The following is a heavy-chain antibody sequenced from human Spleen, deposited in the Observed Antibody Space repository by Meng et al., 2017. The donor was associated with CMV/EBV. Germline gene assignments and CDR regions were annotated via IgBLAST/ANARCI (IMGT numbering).Heavy chain of an antibody. CDR3: ARDLNWGAVRVGILDYYGMDV. CDR2: ISSTSSYI. Sequence: GETLKISCAASGFPFSDSYMTWIRQAPGKGLEWVSSISSTSSYIYYADSVKGRFTISRDNAKNSLYLQMNSLRAEDTAVYYCARDLNWGAVRVGILDYYGMDVWGQGTTVTVSS. CDR1: GFPFSDSY. D-gene: IGHD7-27*01. V-gene: IGHV3-11*06. J-gene: IGHJ6*02.